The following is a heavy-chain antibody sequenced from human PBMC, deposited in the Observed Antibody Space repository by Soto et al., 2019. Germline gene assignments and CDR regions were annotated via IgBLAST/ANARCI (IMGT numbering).Heavy chain of an antibody. CDR1: GGTFSSYT. Sequence: SVKVSCKASGGTFSSYTISWVRQAPGQGLEWMGRIIPILGIANYAQKFQGRVTITADKSTSTAYMELSSLRSEDTAVYYCARERPDGSRLDPWGQGTLVTVSS. V-gene: IGHV1-69*04. CDR3: ARERPDGSRLDP. D-gene: IGHD6-13*01. J-gene: IGHJ5*02. CDR2: IIPILGIA.